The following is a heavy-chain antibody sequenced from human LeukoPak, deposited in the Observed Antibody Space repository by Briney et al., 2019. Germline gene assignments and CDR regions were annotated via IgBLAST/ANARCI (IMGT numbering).Heavy chain of an antibody. J-gene: IGHJ4*02. Sequence: GGSLRLSCAASGFTFSSYGMHWVRQAPGKGLEWVAVISYDGSNKYYADSVKGRFTISRDNSKNTLYLQMNSLRAEDTAVYYCAKDSQPPTTLDYWGQGTLVTVSS. CDR3: AKDSQPPTTLDY. CDR1: GFTFSSYG. V-gene: IGHV3-30*18. CDR2: ISYDGSNK. D-gene: IGHD1-1*01.